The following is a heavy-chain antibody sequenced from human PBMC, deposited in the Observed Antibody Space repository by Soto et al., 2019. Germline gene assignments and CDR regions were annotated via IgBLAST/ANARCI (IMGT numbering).Heavy chain of an antibody. J-gene: IGHJ4*02. V-gene: IGHV3-23*01. D-gene: IGHD3-3*01. CDR2: VSESGLGT. Sequence: EVQLSESGGGLVQPWGSLRLSCAASGFAVSGYAMSWARQAPGKGLEWVSSVSESGLGTYYADSVKGRFTISRDASTNTLYLKMNGLTVEDTAVYFCARDKYDRDIDHWFSEFWGPGTLVSVSS. CDR3: ARDKYDRDIDHWFSEF. CDR1: GFAVSGYA.